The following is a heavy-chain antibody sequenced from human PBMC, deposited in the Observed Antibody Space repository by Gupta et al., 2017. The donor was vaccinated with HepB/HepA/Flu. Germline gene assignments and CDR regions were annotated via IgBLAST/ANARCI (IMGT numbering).Heavy chain of an antibody. Sequence: QLQLQESGSGLVKPSQTLSLTRAVSGGSISRGVYSWSWIRTPPGKGLEWIGYIYHSGSTYYNPSLKSRVTISVDRSKNQFSLKLSSVTAADTAVYYCARGGRVPRATFVPRFDPWGQGTLVTVSS. J-gene: IGHJ5*02. CDR3: ARGGRVPRATFVPRFDP. V-gene: IGHV4-30-2*01. CDR1: GGSISRGVYS. D-gene: IGHD2/OR15-2a*01. CDR2: IYHSGST.